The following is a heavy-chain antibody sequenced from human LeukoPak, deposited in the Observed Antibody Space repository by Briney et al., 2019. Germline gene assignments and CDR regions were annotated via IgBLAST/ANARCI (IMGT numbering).Heavy chain of an antibody. CDR3: AKEGRDGYNYLDY. CDR1: GFTFDDYA. CDR2: ISWNSGSI. V-gene: IGHV3-9*01. J-gene: IGHJ4*02. Sequence: SLRLSCAASGFTFDDYAMHWVRQAPRKGLERVSGISWNSGSIGYADSVKGRFTISRDNAKNSLYLQMNSLRAEDTALYYCAKEGRDGYNYLDYWGQGTLVTVSS. D-gene: IGHD5-24*01.